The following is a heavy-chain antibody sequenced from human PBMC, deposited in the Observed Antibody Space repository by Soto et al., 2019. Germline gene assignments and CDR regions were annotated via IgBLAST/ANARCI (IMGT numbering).Heavy chain of an antibody. CDR3: ASPAMVRGVIINGFDY. CDR2: INSDGSST. D-gene: IGHD3-10*01. J-gene: IGHJ4*02. Sequence: VQLVESGGGLVQPGGSLRLSCAASGFTFSSYWMHWVRQAPGKGLVWVSRINSDGSSTSYADSVKGRFTISRDNAKNTLYLQMNSLRAEDTAVYYCASPAMVRGVIINGFDYWGQGTLVTVSS. V-gene: IGHV3-74*01. CDR1: GFTFSSYW.